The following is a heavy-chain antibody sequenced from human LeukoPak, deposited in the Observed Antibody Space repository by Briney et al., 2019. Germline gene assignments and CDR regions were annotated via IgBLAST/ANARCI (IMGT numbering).Heavy chain of an antibody. CDR2: ISGRGGST. CDR1: GFTVSRNY. D-gene: IGHD6-13*01. Sequence: GGSLRLSCAASGFTVSRNYMSWVRQAPGKGVEWVSAISGRGGSTYYADSVKGRFTIYRENSKNTLYMQMNRLRDEDTAVYYCAKDRVGSSSWYPYYFDYWGLGTLVTVSS. CDR3: AKDRVGSSSWYPYYFDY. J-gene: IGHJ4*02. V-gene: IGHV3-23*01.